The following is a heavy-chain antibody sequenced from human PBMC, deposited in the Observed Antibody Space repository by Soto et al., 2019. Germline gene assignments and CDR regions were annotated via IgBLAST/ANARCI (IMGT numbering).Heavy chain of an antibody. V-gene: IGHV1-46*01. CDR3: ARAGGKAAAGTDFDY. D-gene: IGHD6-13*01. Sequence: ASVKGSCKASGYTFTRDYMHWVRQAPGQGLEWMGIINPSGGSTSYAQKFQGRVTMTRDTSTSTVYMELSSLRSEDTAVYYCARAGGKAAAGTDFDYWGQGTLVTVSS. CDR2: INPSGGST. CDR1: GYTFTRDY. J-gene: IGHJ4*02.